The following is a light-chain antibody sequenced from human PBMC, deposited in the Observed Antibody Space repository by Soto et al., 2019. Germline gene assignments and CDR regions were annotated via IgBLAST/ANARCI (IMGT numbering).Light chain of an antibody. CDR3: QQYSTYPYT. CDR2: AAS. V-gene: IGKV1D-16*01. CDR1: QGIGSW. Sequence: DIQLTQSPSSLSASVGDRITITCRASQGIGSWLAWYQQRPEKVPRSLIYAASSLQSGVPSRFSGSGSETDFTLTISSLQPEDFATYYCQQYSTYPYTFGQGTKVDIK. J-gene: IGKJ2*01.